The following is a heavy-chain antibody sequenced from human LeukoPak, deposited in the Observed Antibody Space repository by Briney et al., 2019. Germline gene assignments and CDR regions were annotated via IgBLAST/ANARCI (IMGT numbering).Heavy chain of an antibody. CDR2: IYYSGST. J-gene: IGHJ5*02. CDR3: ARHRRCSSSSRYFSWFDP. Sequence: SETLSLTCTVSGGSINSSSYYWGWIRQPPGKGLEWIGSIYYSGSTYYNVSLKSRVTISVDTSKNQFSLKVSSVTAADTAVYYCARHRRCSSSSRYFSWFDPWGQGTPVTVSS. V-gene: IGHV4-39*01. CDR1: GGSINSSSYY. D-gene: IGHD2-2*01.